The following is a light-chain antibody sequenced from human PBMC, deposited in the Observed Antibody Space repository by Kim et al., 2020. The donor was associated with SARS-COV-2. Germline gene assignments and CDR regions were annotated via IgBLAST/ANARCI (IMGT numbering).Light chain of an antibody. CDR3: VLYMGSGIWV. V-gene: IGLV8-61*01. J-gene: IGLJ3*02. Sequence: TVVTQEPSFSVSPGGTVTLTCGLSSGSVSTSYYPSWYQQTPGQAPRTLIYSTNTRSSGVPYRFSGSILGNKAALTITGAQADDESDYYCVLYMGSGIWVFGGGTKLTVL. CDR2: STN. CDR1: SGSVSTSYY.